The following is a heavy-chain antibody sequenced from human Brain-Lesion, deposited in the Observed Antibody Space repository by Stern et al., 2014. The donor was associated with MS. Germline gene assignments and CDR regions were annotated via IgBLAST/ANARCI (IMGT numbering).Heavy chain of an antibody. CDR1: GFTFSDHF. D-gene: IGHD2/OR15-2a*01. CDR3: ARDNKVYGIAV. J-gene: IGHJ6*02. CDR2: IRNKANSYST. V-gene: IGHV3-72*01. Sequence: VQLVESGGGLVQPGGSLRLSCAASGFTFSDHFIDWVRQAPGKGLEWVGRIRNKANSYSTEYAASVKGRFTFSRDDSKNSLFVQMNSLRIEDTAIYYCARDNKVYGIAVLGQGPSVTVPS.